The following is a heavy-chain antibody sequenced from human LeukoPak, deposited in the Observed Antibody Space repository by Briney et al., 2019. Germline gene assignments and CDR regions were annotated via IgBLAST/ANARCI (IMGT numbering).Heavy chain of an antibody. J-gene: IGHJ4*02. V-gene: IGHV4-31*03. CDR3: AREHTAMVQIDY. Sequence: SQTLSLTCTVSGGSISSGGYYWSWIRQHPGKGLEWIGYIYYSGSTYYNPSLKSRVTTSVDTSKNQFSLKLSSVTAADTAEYYCAREHTAMVQIDYWGQGTLVTVSS. D-gene: IGHD5-18*01. CDR1: GGSISSGGYY. CDR2: IYYSGST.